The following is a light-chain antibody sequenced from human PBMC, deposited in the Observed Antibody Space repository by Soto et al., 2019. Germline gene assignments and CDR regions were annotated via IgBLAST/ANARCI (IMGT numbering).Light chain of an antibody. J-gene: IGKJ4*01. CDR1: QGISSY. CDR2: AAS. Sequence: DIQLTQSPSFLSASVGDRVTITCRASQGISSYLAWYQQKPGKAPKLLIYAASTLQSGVPSRFSGSRSGTEFTLTISSLQHADFATYYCQQLNSYPSFGGGTKVNIK. V-gene: IGKV1-9*01. CDR3: QQLNSYPS.